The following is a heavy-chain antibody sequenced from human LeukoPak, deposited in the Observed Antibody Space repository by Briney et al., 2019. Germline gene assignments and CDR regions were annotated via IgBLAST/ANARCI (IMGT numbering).Heavy chain of an antibody. J-gene: IGHJ4*02. CDR2: ISAYNGNT. CDR3: ARGVAGYCTSTSCPYYLVY. CDR1: GYTFTRYG. D-gene: IGHD2-2*01. V-gene: IGHV1-18*01. Sequence: GAAVKVSCKASGYTFTRYGISWVRQAPGQGLEWMGWISAYNGNTNYAQKLQGRVTMTTDTSTSTAYMELRSLRSDDTAVYYCARGVAGYCTSTSCPYYLVYWGQGTLVTVSS.